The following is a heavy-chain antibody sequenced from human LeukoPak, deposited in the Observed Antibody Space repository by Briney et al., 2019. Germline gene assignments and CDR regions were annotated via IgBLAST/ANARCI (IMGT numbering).Heavy chain of an antibody. D-gene: IGHD6-19*01. J-gene: IGHJ4*02. Sequence: GGSLRLSCAASGFTFSSYGMHWVRQAPGKGLEWVAFIRYDGSNKYYADSVKGRFTISRDNSKNTLYLQMNSLRAEDTAVYYCAKAGSIAVEVYFDYWGQGTLVTVSS. CDR3: AKAGSIAVEVYFDY. CDR1: GFTFSSYG. V-gene: IGHV3-30*02. CDR2: IRYDGSNK.